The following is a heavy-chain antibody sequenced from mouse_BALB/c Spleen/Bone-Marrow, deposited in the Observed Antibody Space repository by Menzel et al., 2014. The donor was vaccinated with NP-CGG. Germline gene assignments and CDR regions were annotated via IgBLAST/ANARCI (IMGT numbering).Heavy chain of an antibody. V-gene: IGHV1-7*01. CDR3: ARHGYYGFAY. J-gene: IGHJ3*01. D-gene: IGHD2-3*01. Sequence: QVQLKQSGAELAKPGASVKMSCKASGYTFTSYWMHWVKQRPGQGLEWIGYINPSTGYTEYNQKFKDKATLTADKSSSTAYMHLSSLTSEDSAVYYCARHGYYGFAYWGQGTLVTVSA. CDR1: GYTFTSYW. CDR2: INPSTGYT.